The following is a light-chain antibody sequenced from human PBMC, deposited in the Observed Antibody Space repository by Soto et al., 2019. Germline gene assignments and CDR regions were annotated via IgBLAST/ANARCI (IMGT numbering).Light chain of an antibody. CDR3: SSYTITNILSYV. Sequence: SALAQPASVSGSPGQSITISCTGSSSDIGAYNYVSWFQQYPGKAPKLIISEVSNRPSGVSNRFSGSKSGTAASLTISGLQTEDEADYYCSSYTITNILSYVFGTGTKVTVL. V-gene: IGLV2-14*01. CDR2: EVS. J-gene: IGLJ1*01. CDR1: SSDIGAYNY.